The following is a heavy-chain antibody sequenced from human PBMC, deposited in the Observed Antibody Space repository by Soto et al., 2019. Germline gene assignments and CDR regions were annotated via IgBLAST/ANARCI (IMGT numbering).Heavy chain of an antibody. CDR1: GDSVSSNSAA. D-gene: IGHD5-18*01. CDR3: ARDRIQLWLHYYYYGMDV. CDR2: TYYRSKWYN. J-gene: IGHJ6*02. Sequence: QTLSLTCAISGDSVSSNSAAWNWIRQSPSRGLEWLGRTYYRSKWYNDYAVSVKSRITINPDTSKNQFSLQLNSVTPEDTAVYYCARDRIQLWLHYYYYGMDVWGQGTTVTVSS. V-gene: IGHV6-1*01.